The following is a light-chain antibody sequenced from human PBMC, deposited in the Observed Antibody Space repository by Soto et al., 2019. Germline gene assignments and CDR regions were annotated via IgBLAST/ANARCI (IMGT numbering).Light chain of an antibody. J-gene: IGKJ1*01. CDR3: QRYGSSLWT. V-gene: IGKV3-20*01. CDR2: GAS. CDR1: QSVSSSY. Sequence: EIVLTQSPGTLSLSPGERATLSCRASQSVSSSYLAWYQQKPGQAPRLLIYGASSRATGIPDRFSGSGSGIDFTLTISRLEPEDFAVYYCQRYGSSLWTFGQGTKVEIK.